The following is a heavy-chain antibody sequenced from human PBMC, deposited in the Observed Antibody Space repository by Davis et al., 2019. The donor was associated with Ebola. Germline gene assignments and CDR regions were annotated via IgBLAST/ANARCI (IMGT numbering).Heavy chain of an antibody. J-gene: IGHJ6*02. Sequence: ASVKVSCKASGYTFTSYYMHWVRQAPGQGLEWMGIINPSGGSTSYAQKFQGRVTMTRDTSTSTVYMELSSLRSEDTAVYYCARDIQAMITFGGAIFSSSRYYGMDVWGQGTTVTVSS. V-gene: IGHV1-46*01. CDR1: GYTFTSYY. CDR3: ARDIQAMITFGGAIFSSSRYYGMDV. D-gene: IGHD3-16*02. CDR2: INPSGGST.